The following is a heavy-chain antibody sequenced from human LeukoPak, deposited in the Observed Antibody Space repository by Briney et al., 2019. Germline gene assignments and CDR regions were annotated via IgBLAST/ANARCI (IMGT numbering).Heavy chain of an antibody. J-gene: IGHJ4*02. CDR3: ARVESSGWYGYFDY. CDR2: ISSSGSSI. CDR1: GFTFSDYY. D-gene: IGHD6-19*01. V-gene: IGHV3-11*04. Sequence: NPGGSLRLSCAASGFTFSDYYLSWIRQAPGMGLEWVSYISSSGSSIYYADSVKGRFTISRDNAKNSLYLQMNSLRAEDTAVYYCARVESSGWYGYFDYWGQGTLVTVSS.